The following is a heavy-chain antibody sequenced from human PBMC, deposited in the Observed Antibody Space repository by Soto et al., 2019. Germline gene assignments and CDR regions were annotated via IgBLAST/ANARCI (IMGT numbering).Heavy chain of an antibody. CDR3: ERIPAGYESSVYFYAFDM. CDR2: ISRRGDTT. Sequence: PGGSLRLSSEASGFTFTTYAMIWVRQAPGKGLECVSVISRRGDTTYYADSVKGRFTISRDNSKNTLYLQMNSLRAEDRAVYYCERIPAGYESSVYFYAFDMCGQVTMATAS. V-gene: IGHV3-23*01. CDR1: GFTFTTYA. D-gene: IGHD3-22*01. J-gene: IGHJ3*02.